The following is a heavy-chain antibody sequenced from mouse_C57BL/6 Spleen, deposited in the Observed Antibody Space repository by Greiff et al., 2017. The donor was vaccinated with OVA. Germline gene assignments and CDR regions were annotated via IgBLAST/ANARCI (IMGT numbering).Heavy chain of an antibody. V-gene: IGHV5-4*01. CDR1: GFTFSSYA. D-gene: IGHD1-1*01. CDR3: AREKLRGAMDY. J-gene: IGHJ4*01. Sequence: EVQLVESGGGLVKPGGSLKLSCAASGFTFSSYAMSWVRQTPEKRLEWVATISDGGSYTYYPDNVKGRFTISRDNAKNNLYLQMSHLKSEDTAMYYCAREKLRGAMDYWGQGTSVTVSS. CDR2: ISDGGSYT.